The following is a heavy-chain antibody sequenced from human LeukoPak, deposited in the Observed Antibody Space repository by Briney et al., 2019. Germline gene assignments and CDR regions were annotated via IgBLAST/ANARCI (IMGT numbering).Heavy chain of an antibody. CDR3: AREPSSGCIDL. V-gene: IGHV4-61*01. J-gene: IGHJ2*01. D-gene: IGHD6-19*01. Sequence: SETLSLTCTVSGGSVSSGTYYWSWIRQPPGKGLELIGYIYYSGSTDYNPSLKSRVTISVDTSKNQFSLKLSSVTAADTAVYYCAREPSSGCIDLWGRGTLVTVSS. CDR1: GGSVSSGTYY. CDR2: IYYSGST.